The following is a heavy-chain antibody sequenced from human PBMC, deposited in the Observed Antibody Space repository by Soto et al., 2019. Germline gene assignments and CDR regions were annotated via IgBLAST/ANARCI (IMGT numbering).Heavy chain of an antibody. CDR3: ERSCPGSSCYFIY. J-gene: IGHJ4*02. Sequence: VSVEVSCKASGDAFTSHGISSVRQDPRQVPEWMGWITTYNGNTNYAQKFQDRLTMTTDTSTSTAYMELRSLRSDDTAVYYCERSCPGSSCYFIYRGQRTLVTVTS. V-gene: IGHV1-18*01. CDR1: GDAFTSHG. D-gene: IGHD2-15*01. CDR2: ITTYNGNT.